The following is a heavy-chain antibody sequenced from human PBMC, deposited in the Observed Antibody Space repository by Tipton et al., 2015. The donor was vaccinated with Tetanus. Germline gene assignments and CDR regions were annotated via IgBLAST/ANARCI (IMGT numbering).Heavy chain of an antibody. CDR3: ARGNRGSSWYL. D-gene: IGHD6-13*01. CDR2: IYYSGTT. V-gene: IGHV4-30-4*01. J-gene: IGHJ4*02. CDR1: GGSIISADHY. Sequence: TLSLTCTVSGGSIISADHYWSWIRQPPGKGLEWIGYIYYSGTTYYSPSLKSRVTISIDTSKNQFSLELTSVTAADTAVYYCARGNRGSSWYLWGQGTLLTVSS.